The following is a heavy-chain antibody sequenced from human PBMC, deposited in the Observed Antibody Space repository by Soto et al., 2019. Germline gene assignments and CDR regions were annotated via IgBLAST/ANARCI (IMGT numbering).Heavy chain of an antibody. D-gene: IGHD3-22*01. Sequence: ASVKVSCKASGGTFSSYAISWVRQAPGQGLEWMGGIIPIFGTANYAQKFQGRVTITADESTSTAYMELSSLRSEDTAVYYCARGGGWNDSSGYVYSLFDYWGQGTLVTVSS. V-gene: IGHV1-69*13. CDR2: IIPIFGTA. CDR3: ARGGGWNDSSGYVYSLFDY. CDR1: GGTFSSYA. J-gene: IGHJ4*02.